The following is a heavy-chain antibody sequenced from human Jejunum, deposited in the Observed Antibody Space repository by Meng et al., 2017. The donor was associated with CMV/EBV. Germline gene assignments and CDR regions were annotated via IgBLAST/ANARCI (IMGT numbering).Heavy chain of an antibody. J-gene: IGHJ6*02. CDR2: ISGSGGST. CDR3: AKATDIVVVVAAYGLDV. V-gene: IGHV3-23*01. Sequence: TFSNYAMTWVRQAPGKGLEWVSAISGSGGSTHYADSVKGRFTISRDNSNNTLYLQMNGLRAEDTAKCYCAKATDIVVVVAAYGLDVWGQGTTVTVSS. D-gene: IGHD2-15*01. CDR1: TFSNYA.